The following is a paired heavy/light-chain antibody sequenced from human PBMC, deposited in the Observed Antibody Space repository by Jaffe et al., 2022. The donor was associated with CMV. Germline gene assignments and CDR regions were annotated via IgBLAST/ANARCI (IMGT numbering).Light chain of an antibody. CDR2: END. V-gene: IGLV1-51*02. CDR3: GTWDSSLTVAV. CDR1: SSNIGNNY. J-gene: IGLJ3*02. Sequence: QSVLTQPPSVSAAPGQKVTISCSGSSSNIGNNYVSWYQQLPGTAPKLLMFENDKRPSGIPDRFSGSKSGTSATLGITGLQTGDEADYYCGTWDSSLTVAVFGEGTKLTVL.
Heavy chain of an antibody. CDR2: INQDGSHI. J-gene: IGHJ4*02. CDR1: GFTFRNYW. D-gene: IGHD6-19*01. CDR3: AKFGYTGWSIDS. Sequence: EDQLVESGGGLVQPGGSLRLSCAASGFTFRNYWMTWVRQAPGKGLAWVANINQDGSHIYFVDSLKGRFTISRDNAKSSLYLQMNSLRAEDTAVYYCAKFGYTGWSIDSWGQGTLVTVSS. V-gene: IGHV3-7*03.